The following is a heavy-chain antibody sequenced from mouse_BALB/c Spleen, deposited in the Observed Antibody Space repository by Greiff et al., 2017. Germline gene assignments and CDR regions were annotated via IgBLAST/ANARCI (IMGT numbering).Heavy chain of an antibody. CDR2: ISSGGSYT. J-gene: IGHJ2*01. V-gene: IGHV5-9-3*01. Sequence: EVQGVESGGGLVKPGGSLKLSCAASGFTFSSYAMSWVRQTPEKRLEWVATISSGGSYTYYPDSVKGRFTISRDNAKNTLYLQMSSLRSEDTAMYYCAGTENYFDYWGQGTTLTVSS. CDR3: AGTENYFDY. CDR1: GFTFSSYA.